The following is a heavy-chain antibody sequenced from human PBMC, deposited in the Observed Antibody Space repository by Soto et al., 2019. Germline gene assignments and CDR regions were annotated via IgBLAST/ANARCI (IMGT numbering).Heavy chain of an antibody. J-gene: IGHJ4*02. D-gene: IGHD6-13*01. CDR3: AREVSIAAAGRRIDY. V-gene: IGHV4-59*01. Sequence: SETLSLTCTVSGGSISSYYWSWIRQPPGKGLEWIGYIYYSGSTNYNPSLKSRVTISVDTSKNQFSLKLSSVTAADTAVYYCAREVSIAAAGRRIDYWGQGTLVTVS. CDR1: GGSISSYY. CDR2: IYYSGST.